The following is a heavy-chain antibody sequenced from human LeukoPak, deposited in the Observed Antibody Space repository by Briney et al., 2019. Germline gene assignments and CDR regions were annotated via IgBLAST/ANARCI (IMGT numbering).Heavy chain of an antibody. CDR1: RFTFSSNA. CDR2: LSNDGSEK. V-gene: IGHV3-30*03. J-gene: IGHJ4*02. D-gene: IGHD5-24*01. Sequence: PGGSLRLSCAASRFTFSSNAMHWVRQAPGKGLEWVAVLSNDGSEKYYADSVKGRFTISRDNSKNTLYLQMNSLRTEDTAIYYCAGVERNGYSPLDYWGQGTLVTVSS. CDR3: AGVERNGYSPLDY.